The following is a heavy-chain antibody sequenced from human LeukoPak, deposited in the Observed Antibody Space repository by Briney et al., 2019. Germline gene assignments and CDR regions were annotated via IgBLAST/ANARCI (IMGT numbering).Heavy chain of an antibody. V-gene: IGHV1-8*01. CDR2: MNPNSGNT. CDR1: GYTFTSYD. CDR3: ARGPIAAAGTYYYYYYMDV. Sequence: GASVKVSCKASGYTFTSYDINWVRQATGQGLEWMGWMNPNSGNTGYAQKFQGRVTMTRNTSISTAYMELSSLRSEDTAVYYCARGPIAAAGTYYYYYYMDVWGKGTTVTISS. D-gene: IGHD6-13*01. J-gene: IGHJ6*03.